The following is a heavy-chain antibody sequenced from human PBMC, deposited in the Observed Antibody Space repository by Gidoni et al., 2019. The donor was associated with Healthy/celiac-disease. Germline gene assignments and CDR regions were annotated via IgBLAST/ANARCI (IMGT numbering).Heavy chain of an antibody. CDR2: ISSSSSYI. J-gene: IGHJ6*02. V-gene: IGHV3-21*01. CDR3: ARDEGQWLAYYYYGMDV. CDR1: GFTFSSYS. Sequence: EVQLVESGGGLVTPGGSLRLSCAASGFTFSSYSMNWVRQARGKGLEWVSSISSSSSYIYYADSVKGRFTISRDNAKNPLYLQRNSLRAEDTAVYYWARDEGQWLAYYYYGMDVWGQGTTVTVSS. D-gene: IGHD6-19*01.